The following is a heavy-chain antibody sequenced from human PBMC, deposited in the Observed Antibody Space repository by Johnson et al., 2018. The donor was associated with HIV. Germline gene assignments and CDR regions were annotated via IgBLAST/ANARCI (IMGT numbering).Heavy chain of an antibody. CDR3: TATMVQETVPGDAFDI. CDR2: IRSKAYGGTT. CDR1: GFTFGDYA. V-gene: IGHV3-49*04. J-gene: IGHJ3*02. Sequence: VQLVESGGGLVQPGRSLRLSCTVSGFTFGDYAMSWVRQAPGKGLEWVGFIRSKAYGGTTEYAASVKGRFTISRDDSKSIAYLQMNSLKTEDTAVYYCTATMVQETVPGDAFDIWGQGTMVTVSS. D-gene: IGHD3-10*01.